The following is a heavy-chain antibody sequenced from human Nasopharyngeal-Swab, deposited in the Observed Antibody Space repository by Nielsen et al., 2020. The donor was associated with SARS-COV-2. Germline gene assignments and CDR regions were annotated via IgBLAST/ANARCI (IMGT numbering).Heavy chain of an antibody. CDR3: ARERGGTWRDYYYYYGMDV. Sequence: GEFLKISCAASGFTFSSYAMHWVRQAPGKGLEWVAVISYDGSNKYYADSVKGRFTISRDNSKNTLYLQMNSLRAEDTAVYYCARERGGTWRDYYYYYGMDVWGQGITVTVSS. V-gene: IGHV3-30*04. CDR1: GFTFSSYA. D-gene: IGHD3-16*01. CDR2: ISYDGSNK. J-gene: IGHJ6*02.